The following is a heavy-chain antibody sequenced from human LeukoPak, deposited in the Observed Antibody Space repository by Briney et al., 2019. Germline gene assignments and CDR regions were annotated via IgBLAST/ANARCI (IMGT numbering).Heavy chain of an antibody. D-gene: IGHD1-7*01. CDR3: TTDRRGHWNYEH. CDR2: IKSKTDGGTT. J-gene: IGHJ1*01. CDR1: GFTFSNAW. Sequence: VGSLRLSCAASGFTFSNAWMSWVRQAPGKGLEWVGRIKSKTDGGTTDYAAPVKGRFTISRDDSKNTLYLQMNSLKTEDTAVYYCTTDRRGHWNYEHWGQGTLVTVSS. V-gene: IGHV3-15*01.